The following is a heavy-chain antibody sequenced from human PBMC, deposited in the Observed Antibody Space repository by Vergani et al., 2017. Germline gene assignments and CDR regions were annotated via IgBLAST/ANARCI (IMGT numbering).Heavy chain of an antibody. CDR1: GGSINSDNYY. D-gene: IGHD2-15*01. CDR3: ARGSYLGDSCYNPLFDY. Sequence: QVQLQESGPGLVKPSQTLSLTCTVSGGSINSDNYYWSWIRQPAGKGLEWIGRIHTSGSTNYNPTLKSRVTMSEDTSKNQFSLNLTSVTAADTSVYFCARGSYLGDSCYNPLFDYWVQGILVTVSS. V-gene: IGHV4-61*02. CDR2: IHTSGST. J-gene: IGHJ4*02.